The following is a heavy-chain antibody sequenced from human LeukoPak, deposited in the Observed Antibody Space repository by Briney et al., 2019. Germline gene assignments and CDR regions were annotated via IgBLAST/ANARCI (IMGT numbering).Heavy chain of an antibody. CDR2: ISYDGSNK. J-gene: IGHJ6*03. V-gene: IGHV3-30-3*01. CDR1: GFTFSNYA. Sequence: GRSLRLSCAASGFTFSNYAMHWVRQAPGKGLEWVAVISYDGSNKYFADSVKGRFTISRGNSKSTLYLQMNSLRTEDTAVYYCARDSRGQNFYFYMDVWGKGTTVTVSS. CDR3: ARDSRGQNFYFYMDV.